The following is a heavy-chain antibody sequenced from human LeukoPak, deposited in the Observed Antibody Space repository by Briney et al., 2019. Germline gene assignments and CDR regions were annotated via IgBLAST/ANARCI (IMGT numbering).Heavy chain of an antibody. D-gene: IGHD3-9*01. V-gene: IGHV3-23*01. CDR2: ISGSGGST. Sequence: PGGSLRLSCAASGFTFSSYAMSWVRQAPGKGLEWVSAISGSGGSTYYADSVKGRFTISRDNSKNTLYLQMNSLRAEDTAVYYCAKVRRLEYDILTGYRATDAFDIWGQGTMVTVSS. CDR1: GFTFSSYA. CDR3: AKVRRLEYDILTGYRATDAFDI. J-gene: IGHJ3*02.